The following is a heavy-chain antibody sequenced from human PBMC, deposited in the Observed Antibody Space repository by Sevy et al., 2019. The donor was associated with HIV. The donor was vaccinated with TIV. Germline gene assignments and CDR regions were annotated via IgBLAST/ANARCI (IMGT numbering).Heavy chain of an antibody. CDR1: GYTLTELS. V-gene: IGHV1-24*01. D-gene: IGHD3-22*01. CDR2: FDPEDGET. CDR3: ATEELTTIPYGLHV. J-gene: IGHJ6*02. Sequence: ASVKVSCKVSGYTLTELSMHWVRQPPGKGLEWMGRFDPEDGETIYAQKFLDRLTMTEDTSTDTAYMDLSSLRSEDTAVYYCATEELTTIPYGLHVWGQGTTVTLSS.